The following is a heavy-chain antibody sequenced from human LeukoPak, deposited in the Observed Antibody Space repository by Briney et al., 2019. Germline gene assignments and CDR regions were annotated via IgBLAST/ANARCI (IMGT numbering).Heavy chain of an antibody. V-gene: IGHV3-15*05. CDR2: IKSKTDGGTT. CDR1: GFTLTNAW. D-gene: IGHD3-3*01. J-gene: IGHJ4*02. CDR3: ARDSLGSGRAGPFDC. Sequence: GGSLRLSCAASGFTLTNAWMSWVRQAPGKGLEWVGRIKSKTDGGTTDYAAPVKGRFTISRDNSKDTVFLQMNSLRADDTAMYYCARDSLGSGRAGPFDCWGQGILVTVSA.